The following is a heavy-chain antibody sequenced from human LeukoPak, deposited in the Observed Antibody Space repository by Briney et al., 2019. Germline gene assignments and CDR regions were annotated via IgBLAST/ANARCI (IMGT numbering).Heavy chain of an antibody. CDR1: GGSFSDYD. J-gene: IGHJ4*02. D-gene: IGHD1-1*01. CDR3: ARYVPVKTGPTRVSFDY. CDR2: INRSGAT. V-gene: IGHV4-34*01. Sequence: PSETLSLTCSVYGGSFSDYDWSWVRQAPGRGLQWIGEINRSGATNCDPSLKSRVTMSIDTSKSQFSLSLRSVTAADTAVYFCARYVPVKTGPTRVSFDYWGQGILVTVSS.